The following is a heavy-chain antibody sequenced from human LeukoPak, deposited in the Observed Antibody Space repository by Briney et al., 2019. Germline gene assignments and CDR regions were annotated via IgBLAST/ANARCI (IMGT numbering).Heavy chain of an antibody. V-gene: IGHV3-48*04. Sequence: GGSLRLSCVASGFTFSTYAMGWVRQVPGKGLEWVSYISSSGSTIYYADSVKGRLTISRDNAKNSLYLQMNSLRAEDTAVYYCARVRDGYKLGYWGQGTLVTVSS. J-gene: IGHJ4*02. CDR1: GFTFSTYA. D-gene: IGHD5-24*01. CDR2: ISSSGSTI. CDR3: ARVRDGYKLGY.